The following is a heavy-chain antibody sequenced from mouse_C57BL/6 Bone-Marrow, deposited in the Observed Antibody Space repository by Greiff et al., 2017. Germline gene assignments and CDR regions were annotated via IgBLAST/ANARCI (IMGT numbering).Heavy chain of an antibody. CDR3: SHLFYYEYEFYAMDY. CDR1: GFNIKDDY. V-gene: IGHV14-4*01. Sequence: EVQLQQSGAELVRPGASVKLSCTASGFNIKDDYMHWVKQRPEQGLEWIGWIDPENGDTEYASKFQGKATIAADTSSNTAYLQLSSLTSEDTAVYYCSHLFYYEYEFYAMDYWGQGTSVTVSS. J-gene: IGHJ4*01. D-gene: IGHD2-4*01. CDR2: IDPENGDT.